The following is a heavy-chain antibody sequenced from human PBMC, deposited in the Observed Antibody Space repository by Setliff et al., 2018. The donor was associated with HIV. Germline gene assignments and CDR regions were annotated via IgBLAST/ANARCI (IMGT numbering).Heavy chain of an antibody. Sequence: PSETLSLTCTVSGGSIFSGSYYWSWIRQPAGKGLEWIGRTYTSGSTNYNPSLKSRVTISVDTSKNQFSLKLSSVTAADTAVYYCARDFVTGSYFLQWGQGTLVTVSS. J-gene: IGHJ1*01. V-gene: IGHV4-61*02. CDR1: GGSIFSGSYY. D-gene: IGHD1-26*01. CDR3: ARDFVTGSYFLQ. CDR2: TYTSGST.